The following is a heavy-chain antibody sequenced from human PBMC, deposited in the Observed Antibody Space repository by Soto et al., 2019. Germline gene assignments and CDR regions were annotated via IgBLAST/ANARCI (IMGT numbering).Heavy chain of an antibody. Sequence: AGSLRLSCAASAFTFSSYAMSRVRPAPGKGLEWVSAISGSGGSTYYADSVKGRFTSSRDNSKNTLNLQMNSLRAEDTAVYYCAKMTYGGNWGLIDYWGQGTLVTVSS. CDR2: ISGSGGST. CDR3: AKMTYGGNWGLIDY. V-gene: IGHV3-23*01. D-gene: IGHD7-27*01. J-gene: IGHJ4*02. CDR1: AFTFSSYA.